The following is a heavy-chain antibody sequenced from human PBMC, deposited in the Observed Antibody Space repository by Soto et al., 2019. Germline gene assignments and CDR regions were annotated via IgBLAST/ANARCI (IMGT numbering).Heavy chain of an antibody. J-gene: IGHJ6*02. V-gene: IGHV1-69*01. CDR1: GGTFSSYA. Sequence: QVQLVQSGAEVKKPGSSVTVSCKASGGTFSSYAISWVRQAPGQGLEWMGGIIPIFGTANYAQKFQGRVTITADESTSTAYMELSSLRSEDTAVYYCARDPGYSSSWYYYYYYGMDVWGQGTTVTVSS. D-gene: IGHD6-13*01. CDR2: IIPIFGTA. CDR3: ARDPGYSSSWYYYYYYGMDV.